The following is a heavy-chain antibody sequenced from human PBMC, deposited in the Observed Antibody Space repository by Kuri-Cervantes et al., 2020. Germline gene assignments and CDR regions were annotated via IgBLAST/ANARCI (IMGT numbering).Heavy chain of an antibody. CDR3: AHGGNFDY. D-gene: IGHD2-15*01. CDR1: GFTFSSYW. V-gene: IGHV3-74*01. Sequence: GESLKISCAASGFTFSSYWMHWVRQVPGKGLVWVSRINSDGSSTSYADSVKGRFTISRDNAKNTLYLQMNSLRAEDTAVYYCAHGGNFDYWGQGTLVTVSS. J-gene: IGHJ4*02. CDR2: INSDGSST.